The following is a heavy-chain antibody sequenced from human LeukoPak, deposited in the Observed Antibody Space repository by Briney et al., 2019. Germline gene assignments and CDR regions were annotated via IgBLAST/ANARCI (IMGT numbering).Heavy chain of an antibody. V-gene: IGHV3-48*04. CDR2: ISSGGSTT. J-gene: IGHJ4*02. CDR1: GFTFSSYS. CDR3: ARDHMGYDY. D-gene: IGHD1-26*01. Sequence: GGSLRLSCAASGFTFSSYSMNWVRQAPGKGRERVSYISSGGSTTYYARSVKGRFTVSRDNAKNSLYLRMNSLRAEDTAVYYCARDHMGYDYWGQGTLVTVSS.